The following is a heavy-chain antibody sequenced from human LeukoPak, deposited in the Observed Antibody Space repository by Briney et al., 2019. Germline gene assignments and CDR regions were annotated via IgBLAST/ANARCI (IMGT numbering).Heavy chain of an antibody. CDR3: AKVDGTGNSVFDY. Sequence: GGSLRLSCAASGFTFNTYWMHWVRQAPGKGLVWVSRINPDGRTTNYADSVKGRFTISRDNAKNTLYLQMKSLRVDDTATYYCAKVDGTGNSVFDYWGQGTLVTVSS. J-gene: IGHJ4*02. CDR2: INPDGRTT. D-gene: IGHD6-19*01. V-gene: IGHV3-74*01. CDR1: GFTFNTYW.